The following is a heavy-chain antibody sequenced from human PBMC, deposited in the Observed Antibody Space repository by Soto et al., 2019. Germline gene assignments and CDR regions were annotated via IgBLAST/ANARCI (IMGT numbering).Heavy chain of an antibody. CDR1: GGSFSGYF. CDR2: INHGGST. CDR3: ARGTRSNYGLFV. Sequence: QVQLQQWGAGLLKPSETLSLTCAVYGGSFSGYFWNWIRQPPGKGLEWMGEINHGGSTNNNPSLKSRVTISVDTSKNQFSLKLSSVIAADTAVYYCARGTRSNYGLFVWGQGTLVTVSS. V-gene: IGHV4-34*01. J-gene: IGHJ4*02. D-gene: IGHD4-4*01.